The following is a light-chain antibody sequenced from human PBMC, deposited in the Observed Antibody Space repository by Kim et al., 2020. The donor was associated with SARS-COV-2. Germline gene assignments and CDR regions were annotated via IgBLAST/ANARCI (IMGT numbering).Light chain of an antibody. CDR3: QAWDSSTAV. J-gene: IGLJ2*01. CDR2: QDS. Sequence: VSPGQTASITCSGDKLGDKYACWCQQKPGQSPVLVIYQDSKRPSGIPERFSGSNSGNTATLTISGTQAMDEADYYCQAWDSSTAVFGGGTQLTVL. CDR1: KLGDKY. V-gene: IGLV3-1*01.